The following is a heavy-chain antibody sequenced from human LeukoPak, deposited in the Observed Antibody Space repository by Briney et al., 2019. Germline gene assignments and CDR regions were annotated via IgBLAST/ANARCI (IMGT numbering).Heavy chain of an antibody. J-gene: IGHJ4*02. CDR3: ASTSGYYYGSGSLGY. D-gene: IGHD3-10*01. CDR2: ISSSSSYI. V-gene: IGHV3-21*01. CDR1: GFTFSSYS. Sequence: GGSLRPSCAASGFTFSSYSMNWVRQAPGKGLEWVSSISSSSSYIYYADSVKGRFTISRDNAKNSLYLQMNSLRAEDTAVYYCASTSGYYYGSGSLGYWGQGTLVTVSS.